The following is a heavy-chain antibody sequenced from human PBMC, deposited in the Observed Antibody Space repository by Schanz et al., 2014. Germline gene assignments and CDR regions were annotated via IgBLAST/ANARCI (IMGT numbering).Heavy chain of an antibody. CDR1: GFTFSSYA. CDR3: ARGGSGSHYRLDY. J-gene: IGHJ4*02. CDR2: ISGSSRTI. D-gene: IGHD1-26*01. Sequence: EVQVVESGGGLVQPGGSLRLSCAASGFTFSSYAMSWVRQAPGKGLERVSYISGSSRTIYYADSMKGRFTVSRDNAENALYLQMNSLRAEDTGLYFCARGGSGSHYRLDYWGQGTLVTVSS. V-gene: IGHV3-48*01.